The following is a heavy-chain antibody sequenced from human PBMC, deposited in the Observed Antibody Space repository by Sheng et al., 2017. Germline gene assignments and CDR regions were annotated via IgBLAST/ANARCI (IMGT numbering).Heavy chain of an antibody. CDR2: IYYSGST. V-gene: IGHV4-31*03. CDR3: AREGDGYNFHAFDI. J-gene: IGHJ3*02. D-gene: IGHD5-12*01. CDR1: GGSISSGGYY. Sequence: QVQLQESGPGLVKPSQTLSLTCTVSGGSISSGGYYWSWIRQHPGKGLEWIGYIYYSGSTYYNPSLKSRVTISVDTSKNQFSLKLSSVTAADTAVYYCAREGDGYNFHAFDIWGQGTMVTVSS.